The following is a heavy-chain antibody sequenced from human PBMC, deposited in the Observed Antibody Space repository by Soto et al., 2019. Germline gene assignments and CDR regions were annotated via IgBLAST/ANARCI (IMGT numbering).Heavy chain of an antibody. Sequence: EVQLVESGGGLVQPGGSLRLSCAASESIVSSNYMSWVRQAPGKGLEWVSVIYNGVSTYYADSVKGRFTSSRDNSKNMLYLQMNSLSAEDTAEYYCARDNAAVGIYGMDVWGQGTTVTVSS. CDR3: ARDNAAVGIYGMDV. D-gene: IGHD6-13*01. V-gene: IGHV3-66*01. CDR1: ESIVSSNY. CDR2: IYNGVST. J-gene: IGHJ6*02.